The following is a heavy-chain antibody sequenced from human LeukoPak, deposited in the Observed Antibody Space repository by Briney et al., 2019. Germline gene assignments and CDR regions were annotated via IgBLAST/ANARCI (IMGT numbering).Heavy chain of an antibody. V-gene: IGHV1-46*01. D-gene: IGHD3-22*01. CDR1: GYTFINYY. J-gene: IGHJ4*02. CDR3: ARARVPYYYDSSGYYDFDY. CDR2: INPNGGST. Sequence: GASVKASCKASGYTFINYYMHWVRQAPGQGLEWMGIINPNGGSTTYAQKFQGRVTMTRDTSTSKVYMELSSLRSEGTAVYYCARARVPYYYDSSGYYDFDYWGQGTLVTVSS.